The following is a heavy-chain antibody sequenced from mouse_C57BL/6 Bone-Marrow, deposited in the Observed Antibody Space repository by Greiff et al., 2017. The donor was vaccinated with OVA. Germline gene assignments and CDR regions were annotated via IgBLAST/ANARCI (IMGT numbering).Heavy chain of an antibody. D-gene: IGHD2-2*01. CDR1: GFTFSDYG. Sequence: EVQGVESGGGLVKPGGSLKLSCAASGFTFSDYGMHWVRQAPEKGLEWVAYISRGSSTIYYADTVKGRFTISRDNAKNTLFLRMTSLRSEDTAMYYCARRYGYFGFAYWGQVALVSVAA. V-gene: IGHV5-17*01. CDR3: ARRYGYFGFAY. J-gene: IGHJ3*01. CDR2: ISRGSSTI.